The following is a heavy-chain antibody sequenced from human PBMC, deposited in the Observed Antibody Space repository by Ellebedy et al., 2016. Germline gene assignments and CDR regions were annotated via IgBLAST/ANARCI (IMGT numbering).Heavy chain of an antibody. D-gene: IGHD5-18*01. CDR2: ISVYNGDT. CDR1: GYTFRSYT. V-gene: IGHV1-18*01. CDR3: ARGSVDTAMVNFDY. Sequence: ASVKVSXXASGYTFRSYTISWVRQAPGQGLEWMGWISVYNGDTHYAQKVQGRVTMTTDTSMRTAYLEVRSLRSADTAVYYCARGSVDTAMVNFDYWGQGTLVTVSS. J-gene: IGHJ4*02.